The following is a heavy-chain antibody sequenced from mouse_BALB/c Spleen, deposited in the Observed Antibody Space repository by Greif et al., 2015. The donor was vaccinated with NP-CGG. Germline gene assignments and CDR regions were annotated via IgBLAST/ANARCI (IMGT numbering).Heavy chain of an antibody. CDR2: ISYDGSN. CDR3: ARDGTGGFWFAY. J-gene: IGHJ3*01. CDR1: GYSITSGYY. V-gene: IGHV3-6*02. Sequence: EVKLQESGPGLVKPSQSLSLTCSVTGYSITSGYYWNWIRQFPGNKLEWMGYISYDGSNNYNPSLKNRISITRDTSKNQFFLKLNSVTTEDTATYYCARDGTGGFWFAYWGQGTLVTVSA.